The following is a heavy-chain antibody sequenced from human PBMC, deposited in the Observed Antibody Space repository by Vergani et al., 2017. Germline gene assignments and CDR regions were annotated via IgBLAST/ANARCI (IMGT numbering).Heavy chain of an antibody. V-gene: IGHV1-69*02. CDR2: IIPILGIA. J-gene: IGHJ4*02. D-gene: IGHD4-11*01. Sequence: QVQLVQSGAEVKKPGSSVKVSCKASGGTFSSYTISWVRQAPGQGLEWMGRIIPILGIANYAQKFQGRVTMTTDTSTSTAYMELRSLRSDDTAVYYCARRVDTVTTWELDYWGQGTLVTVSS. CDR1: GGTFSSYT. CDR3: ARRVDTVTTWELDY.